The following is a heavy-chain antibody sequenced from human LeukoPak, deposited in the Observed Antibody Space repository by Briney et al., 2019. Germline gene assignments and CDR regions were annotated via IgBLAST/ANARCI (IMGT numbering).Heavy chain of an antibody. CDR2: IHYSGAT. V-gene: IGHV4-59*08. J-gene: IGHJ4*02. CDR1: GGSISYDY. D-gene: IGHD2-21*02. CDR3: ATLRGASTAVFDS. Sequence: SETLSLTCTVSGGSISYDYWTWIRQSPGKRLEWIGYIHYSGATNYSPSLNSRVTISVDTSKNQFSLRLSSVTAADTALYYCATLRGASTAVFDSWGQGTLVTVSS.